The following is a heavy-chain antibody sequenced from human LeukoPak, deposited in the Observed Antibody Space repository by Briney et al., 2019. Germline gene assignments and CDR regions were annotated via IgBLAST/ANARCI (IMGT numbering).Heavy chain of an antibody. Sequence: PSETLSLTCAVYGGSFSGYYWSWIRQPPGKGLEWIGEINHSGSTNYNPSLKSRVTISVDTSKNQFSLKLSSVTAADTAVYYCARGPSGYSGYDSGYFDYWGQGTLVTVSS. V-gene: IGHV4-34*01. CDR1: GGSFSGYY. J-gene: IGHJ4*02. CDR2: INHSGST. D-gene: IGHD5-12*01. CDR3: ARGPSGYSGYDSGYFDY.